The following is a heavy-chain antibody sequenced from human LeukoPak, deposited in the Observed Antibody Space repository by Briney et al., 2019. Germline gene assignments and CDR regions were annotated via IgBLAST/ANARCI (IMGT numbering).Heavy chain of an antibody. J-gene: IGHJ4*02. D-gene: IGHD6-19*01. CDR3: ATGIAVAGRDDY. CDR2: IRAYNGNT. V-gene: IGHV1-18*01. CDR1: GYTFTSYD. Sequence: ASVKVSCKASGYTFTSYDINWVRQAPGQGLEWMGWIRAYNGNTNYAQKFQGRVTMTTDTSASTAYMELRSLRSDDTAVYYCATGIAVAGRDDYWGQGTLVTVSS.